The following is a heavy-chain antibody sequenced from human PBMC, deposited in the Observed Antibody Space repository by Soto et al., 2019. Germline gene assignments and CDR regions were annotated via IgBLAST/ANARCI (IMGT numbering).Heavy chain of an antibody. CDR2: IYYSGST. CDR1: GGSISSYY. D-gene: IGHD3-10*01. Sequence: QVQLQESGPGLVKPSETLSLTCTVSGGSISSYYWSWIRQPPGKGLEWIGYIYYSGSTNYNPSLKSRVTISVDTSKNQLSLKLSSVTAADTAVYYCARGGYGSGSYYMAGWGQGTLVTVSP. J-gene: IGHJ4*02. CDR3: ARGGYGSGSYYMAG. V-gene: IGHV4-59*01.